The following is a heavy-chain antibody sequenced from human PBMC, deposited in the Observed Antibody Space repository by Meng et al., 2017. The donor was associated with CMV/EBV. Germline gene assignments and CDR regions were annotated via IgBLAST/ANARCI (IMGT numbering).Heavy chain of an antibody. CDR1: GFTFSDYY. CDR2: ISSSGSTI. CDR3: ARALTDSGSYSEPSYYGMDV. J-gene: IGHJ6*02. V-gene: IGHV3-11*04. Sequence: GGSLRLSCAASGFTFSDYYMSWIRQAPGKGLEWVAYISSSGSTIYYADSVKGRFTISKDNAKNSLYLQMTSLTAEDTAVYYCARALTDSGSYSEPSYYGMDVWGQGTTVTVSS. D-gene: IGHD1-26*01.